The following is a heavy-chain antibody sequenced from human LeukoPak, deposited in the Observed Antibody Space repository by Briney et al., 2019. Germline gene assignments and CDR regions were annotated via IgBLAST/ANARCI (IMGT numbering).Heavy chain of an antibody. Sequence: GGSLRLSCAAPGLTFSRYSMNWVRQAPGKGLEWVSSISSGSSYIYYADSVKGRFTISRDNAKNSLYLQMNSLRAEDTAVYYCARDDSGTRRGWFEHWGQGTLVTVSS. CDR2: ISSGSSYI. V-gene: IGHV3-21*06. CDR3: ARDDSGTRRGWFEH. J-gene: IGHJ5*01. CDR1: GLTFSRYS. D-gene: IGHD4-17*01.